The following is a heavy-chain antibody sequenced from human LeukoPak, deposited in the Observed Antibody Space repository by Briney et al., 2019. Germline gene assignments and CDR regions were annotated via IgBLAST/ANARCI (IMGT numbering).Heavy chain of an antibody. CDR2: IYHSGST. V-gene: IGHV4-4*02. J-gene: IGHJ4*02. D-gene: IGHD5-18*01. CDR3: ARHVGSYGFFDY. CDR1: GGSISSSDW. Sequence: SGTLSLTCAVSGGSISSSDWWSWVRQPPGKGLEWIGEIYHSGSTNYIPSLKSRVTISIDKSKNQFSLKLSSVTAADTAVYYCARHVGSYGFFDYWGQGTLVTVSS.